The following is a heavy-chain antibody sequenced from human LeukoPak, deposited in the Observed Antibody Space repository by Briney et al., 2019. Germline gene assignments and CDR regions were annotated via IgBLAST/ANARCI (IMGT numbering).Heavy chain of an antibody. CDR1: GFTFDDYA. Sequence: GRSLRLSCAASGFTFDDYAMHWVRQAPGKGLEWVSGITWNSGSIVYADSVKGRFTISRDNAKNSLYLQMNSLRAEDTALYYCAKDVRDGYNLDYFDYWGQGTLVTVSS. CDR2: ITWNSGSI. V-gene: IGHV3-9*01. D-gene: IGHD5-24*01. CDR3: AKDVRDGYNLDYFDY. J-gene: IGHJ4*02.